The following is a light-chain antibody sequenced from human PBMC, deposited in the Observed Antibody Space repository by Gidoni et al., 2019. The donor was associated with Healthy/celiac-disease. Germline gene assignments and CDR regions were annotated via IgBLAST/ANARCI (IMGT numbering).Light chain of an antibody. CDR3: GTWDSGLSAGV. CDR1: SYNIGINY. V-gene: IGLV1-51*01. CDR2: DTT. Sequence: QSVLTQPPPVSEAPGQKVTLSCSGSSYNIGINYVSWYQQLPGTAPKLLIYDTTKRPSGIPVRFSGSKSGTSAPLGITGLQTGDEADYYCGTWDSGLSAGVFGGGTKLTVL. J-gene: IGLJ3*02.